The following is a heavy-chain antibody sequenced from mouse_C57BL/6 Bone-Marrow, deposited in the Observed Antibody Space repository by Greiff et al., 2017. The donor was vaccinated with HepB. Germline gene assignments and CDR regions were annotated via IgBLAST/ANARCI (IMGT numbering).Heavy chain of an antibody. V-gene: IGHV1-15*01. CDR3: TRTSSGYNFFFAY. J-gene: IGHJ3*01. D-gene: IGHD3-2*02. Sequence: VKLLESGAELVRPGASVTLSCKASGYTFTDYEMHWVKQTPVHGLEWIGAIDPETGGTAYNQKFKGKAILTADKSSSTAYMELRSLTSEDSAVYYCTRTSSGYNFFFAYWGQGTLVTVSA. CDR2: IDPETGGT. CDR1: GYTFTDYE.